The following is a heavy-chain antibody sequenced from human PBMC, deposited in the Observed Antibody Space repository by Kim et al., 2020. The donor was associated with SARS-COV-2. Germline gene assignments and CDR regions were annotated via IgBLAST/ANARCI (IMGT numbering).Heavy chain of an antibody. V-gene: IGHV4-34*01. CDR1: GGSFSGYY. D-gene: IGHD5-12*01. J-gene: IGHJ3*02. CDR2: INHSGST. CDR3: ARDGSGYDYGAFDI. Sequence: SETLSLTCAVYGGSFSGYYWSWIRQPPGKGLEWIGEINHSGSTNYNPSLKSRVTISVDTSKNKFSLKLSSVTAADTAVYYCARDGSGYDYGAFDIWGQGT.